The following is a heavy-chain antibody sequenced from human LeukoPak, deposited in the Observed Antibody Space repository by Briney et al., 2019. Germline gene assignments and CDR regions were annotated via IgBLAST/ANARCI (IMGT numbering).Heavy chain of an antibody. CDR2: INPNSGGT. D-gene: IGHD5-12*01. CDR3: ARDGDIVATADY. J-gene: IGHJ4*02. V-gene: IGHV1-2*02. Sequence: GASVKVSCKASGYTFTGYYIYWVRQAPGQGLEWMGWINPNSGGTNYAQKFQGRVTMTRDTSISTAYMELSRLRSDDTAVYYCARDGDIVATADYWGQGTLVTVSS. CDR1: GYTFTGYY.